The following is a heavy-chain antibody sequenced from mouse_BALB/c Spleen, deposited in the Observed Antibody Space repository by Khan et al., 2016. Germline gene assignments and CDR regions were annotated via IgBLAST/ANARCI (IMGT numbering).Heavy chain of an antibody. D-gene: IGHD1-1*01. Sequence: EVQLQESGPGLVKPSQSLSLTCTVTGYSITSDYAWNWIRQFPGNKLEWMGYISYSGSTSYNPSLKSRISITRDTSKNQFFLQLNSVTTEDTATDYCARSYGSSYAMDYWGQGTSVTVSS. CDR1: GYSITSDYA. J-gene: IGHJ4*01. CDR3: ARSYGSSYAMDY. V-gene: IGHV3-2*02. CDR2: ISYSGST.